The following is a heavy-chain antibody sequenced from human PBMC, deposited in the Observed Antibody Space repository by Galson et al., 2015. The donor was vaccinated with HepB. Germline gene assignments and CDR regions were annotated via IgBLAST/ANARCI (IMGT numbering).Heavy chain of an antibody. D-gene: IGHD1-26*01. CDR1: GFTFSSYW. Sequence: SLRLSCAASGFTFSSYWMHWVRQAPGKGLVWVSRINSDGSSTSYADSVKGRFTISRDNAKNTLYLQMNSLRAEDTAVYYCARDLYSGSYYGGDAFDIWGQGTMVTVSS. CDR2: INSDGSST. V-gene: IGHV3-74*01. J-gene: IGHJ3*02. CDR3: ARDLYSGSYYGGDAFDI.